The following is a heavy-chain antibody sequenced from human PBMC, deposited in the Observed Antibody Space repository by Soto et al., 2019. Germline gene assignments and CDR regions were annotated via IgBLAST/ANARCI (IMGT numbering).Heavy chain of an antibody. D-gene: IGHD1-20*01. CDR2: IYYSGTT. J-gene: IGHJ4*02. CDR3: ARFSVDYNFDS. CDR1: GGSISRSNW. Sequence: QVQLQESGPGLVKPSGTLSLSCAVSGGSISRSNWWTWVRQPPGKGLEWMGDIYYSGTTNYNPSLKSRVTILLDTSKNQFSLKLNSVTAADTAVYYCARFSVDYNFDSWGQGTLVTVSS. V-gene: IGHV4-4*02.